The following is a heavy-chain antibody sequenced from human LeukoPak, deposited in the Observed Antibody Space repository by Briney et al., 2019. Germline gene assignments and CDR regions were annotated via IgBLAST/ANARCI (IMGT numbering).Heavy chain of an antibody. CDR2: IYYSGST. J-gene: IGHJ4*02. CDR3: ARRVMNCDSSGYYFDY. Sequence: SETLSLTCTVSGGSISSYYWSGIRQPPEKGLEWIGYIYYSGSTNYNPSLKSRVTISVDTSKNQFSLKMSSVTAADTAVYYCARRVMNCDSSGYYFDYWGQGTLVTVSS. CDR1: GGSISSYY. D-gene: IGHD3-22*01. V-gene: IGHV4-59*08.